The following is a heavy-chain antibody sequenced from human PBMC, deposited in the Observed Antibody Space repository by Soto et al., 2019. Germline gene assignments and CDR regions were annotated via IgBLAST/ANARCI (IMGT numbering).Heavy chain of an antibody. D-gene: IGHD2-15*01. Sequence: EVQLVESGENLVQPGGSLRLACAVSGLSVSSNSMTWVRQAPGKGLEWVSVSGSSTYDADSVKGRFTISRDNAENRLYLQMNSLRVEDTAVYYCARETRSGYFDYWGQGTLVNVSS. CDR2: SGSST. J-gene: IGHJ4*02. CDR3: ARETRSGYFDY. CDR1: GLSVSSNS. V-gene: IGHV3-53*01.